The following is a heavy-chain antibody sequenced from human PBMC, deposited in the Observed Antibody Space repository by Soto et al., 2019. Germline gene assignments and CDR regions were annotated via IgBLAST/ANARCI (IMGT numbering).Heavy chain of an antibody. Sequence: QVQLVQSGAEVKKPGSSVKVSCKASGGTFSSYTISWVRQAPGQGLEWMGRIIPILGIANYAQKFQGRVTITADKSTSTAYMELSSLRSEDTAGYYCARGASEGWFDPWGQGTLVTVSS. V-gene: IGHV1-69*02. CDR2: IIPILGIA. CDR1: GGTFSSYT. J-gene: IGHJ5*02. CDR3: ARGASEGWFDP.